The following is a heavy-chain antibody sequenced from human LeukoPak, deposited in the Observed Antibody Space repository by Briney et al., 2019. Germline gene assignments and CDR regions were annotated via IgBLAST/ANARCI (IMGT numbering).Heavy chain of an antibody. D-gene: IGHD4-17*01. J-gene: IGHJ4*02. CDR3: ARGLGTTVTTDY. CDR2: ISSSSSYI. Sequence: GGSLRHSCAASGFTFSSYSMNWVRQAPGKGLEWVSSISSSSSYIYYADSVKGRFTISRDNAKNSLYLQMNSLRAEDTAVYYCARGLGTTVTTDYWGQGTLVTVSS. CDR1: GFTFSSYS. V-gene: IGHV3-21*01.